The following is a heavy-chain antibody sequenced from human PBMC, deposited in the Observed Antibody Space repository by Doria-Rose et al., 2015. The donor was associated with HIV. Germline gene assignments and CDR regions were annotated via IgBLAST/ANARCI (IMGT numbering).Heavy chain of an antibody. CDR3: ARSIALRWGLDV. Sequence: PSETLSLTCTVSGDPISNYYWTWIRQPPGKELEYIGWIYYTGSTNYNPSLKSRVTISVDSSKKQFSLDLTSVTAADTAVYYCARSIALRWGLDVWGQGATVTVSS. V-gene: IGHV4-59*01. CDR2: IYYTGST. CDR1: GDPISNYY. D-gene: IGHD6-13*01. J-gene: IGHJ6*02.